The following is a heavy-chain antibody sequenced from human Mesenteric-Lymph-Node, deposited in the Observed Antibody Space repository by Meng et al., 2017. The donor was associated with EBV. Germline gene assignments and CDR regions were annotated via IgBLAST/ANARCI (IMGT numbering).Heavy chain of an antibody. CDR2: IYWDDDK. CDR3: AHQDGYNSIGYLDY. V-gene: IGHV2-5*02. J-gene: IGHJ4*02. D-gene: IGHD5-24*01. Sequence: QITLKESVPTLVRPTQTLTLTCPXSGFSLSTSGVGVGLIRQPPGKALEWLALIYWDDDKRYSPSLKSRLTITKDTSKNQVVLTMTNMDPVDTATYYCAHQDGYNSIGYLDYWGQGSRVTVSS. CDR1: GFSLSTSGVG.